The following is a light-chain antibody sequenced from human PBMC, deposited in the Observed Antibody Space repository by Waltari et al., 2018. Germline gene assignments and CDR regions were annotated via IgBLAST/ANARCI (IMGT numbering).Light chain of an antibody. V-gene: IGKV3-20*01. CDR1: QTITGSW. CDR3: QQYDGSVVT. J-gene: IGKJ4*01. Sequence: EIVLTQSPGTLSVSPGERVTVSCRASQTITGSWLTWYHQKPGQAPRLLIYGASNRAPGIPDMFSGSGSGTDFTLTISRLEPEYSAVYYCQQYDGSVVTFGGGTKVESK. CDR2: GAS.